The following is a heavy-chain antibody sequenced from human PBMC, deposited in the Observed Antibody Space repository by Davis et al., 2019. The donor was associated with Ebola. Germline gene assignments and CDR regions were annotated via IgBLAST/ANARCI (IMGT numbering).Heavy chain of an antibody. CDR2: TSSGGTT. Sequence: PGGSLRLSCPASGFSFSTYVMTCVRPAPGKGLEWVAITSSGGTTYYADSLKGRFTISRDNSKNTLYLQMESLRVEDTPVYYCAKRHPYASTWYLPYFDYWGRGTLVAVSS. V-gene: IGHV3-23*01. CDR1: GFSFSTYV. D-gene: IGHD6-13*01. J-gene: IGHJ4*02. CDR3: AKRHPYASTWYLPYFDY.